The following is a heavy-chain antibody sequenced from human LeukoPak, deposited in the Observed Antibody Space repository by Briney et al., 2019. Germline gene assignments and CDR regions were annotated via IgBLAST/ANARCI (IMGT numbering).Heavy chain of an antibody. CDR1: GFTFSNAW. Sequence: PGGSLRLSCAASGFTFSNAWMSWVRQAPGKGLEWVGRIKSKTDGGTTDYAAPVKGRFTISRDDSKNTLYLQMNSLKTEDTAVYYCTTDEYSGSSGWFDPWGQGTLVTVSS. CDR2: IKSKTDGGTT. D-gene: IGHD1-26*01. J-gene: IGHJ5*02. V-gene: IGHV3-15*01. CDR3: TTDEYSGSSGWFDP.